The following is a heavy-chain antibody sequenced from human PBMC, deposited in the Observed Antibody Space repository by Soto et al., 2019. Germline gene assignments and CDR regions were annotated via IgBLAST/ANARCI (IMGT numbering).Heavy chain of an antibody. Sequence: GGSLRLSCAGTELTFSSYAMTWVRQAPGKGLEWVSTIRGSGGSTYYADSVKGRFTISRDNSKNTLYLQMNSLRAEDTAVYYCAKAKSSGWYFSDYWGQGTLVTVSS. D-gene: IGHD6-19*01. V-gene: IGHV3-23*01. CDR1: ELTFSSYA. CDR3: AKAKSSGWYFSDY. J-gene: IGHJ4*02. CDR2: IRGSGGST.